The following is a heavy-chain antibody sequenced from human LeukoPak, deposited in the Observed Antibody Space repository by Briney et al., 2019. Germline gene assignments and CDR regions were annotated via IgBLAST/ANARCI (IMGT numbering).Heavy chain of an antibody. V-gene: IGHV4-4*07. CDR1: RDSISDYY. J-gene: IGHJ4*02. CDR2: IHSSGST. Sequence: SETLSLTCTVSRDSISDYYWSCIRQPAGKGLEWIGRIHSSGSTHYNPSLKSRVTMSLDTSKNQFSLKLTSVTAADTAVYYCARDNDFFDYWGQGTLVTVSS. CDR3: ARDNDFFDY.